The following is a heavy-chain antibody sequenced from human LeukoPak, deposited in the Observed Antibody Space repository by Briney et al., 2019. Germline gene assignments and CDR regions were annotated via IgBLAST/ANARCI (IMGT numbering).Heavy chain of an antibody. CDR3: AKDRVTGTTSGWFDP. CDR1: GFTFDDYA. J-gene: IGHJ5*02. D-gene: IGHD1-20*01. V-gene: IGHV3-9*01. CDR2: ISWNSGSI. Sequence: GRSLRLSCAASGFTFDDYAMHWVRQAPGKGLEWVSGISWNSGSIGYADSVKGRFTISRDNAKNSLYLQMNSLRAEDTALYYCAKDRVTGTTSGWFDPWGQGTLVTVSS.